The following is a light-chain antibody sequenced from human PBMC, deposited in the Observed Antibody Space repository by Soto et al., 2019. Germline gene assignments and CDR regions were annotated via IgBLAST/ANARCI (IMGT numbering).Light chain of an antibody. V-gene: IGKV1-5*03. CDR3: QHYNIYPWT. Sequence: DVEVTQSPSTLSASVGDRVTITCRASQSISSWLAWYQQKPGKGPKLLIYKASHLESGVPSRFSGSESGTEFTLTISSLQPGDFATYYCQHYNIYPWTFGHGTMLDI. J-gene: IGKJ1*01. CDR2: KAS. CDR1: QSISSW.